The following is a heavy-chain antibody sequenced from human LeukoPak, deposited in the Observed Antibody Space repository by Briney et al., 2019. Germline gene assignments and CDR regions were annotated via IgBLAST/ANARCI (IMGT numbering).Heavy chain of an antibody. CDR1: GGSFSGYY. CDR3: ARHRTYRGYSYAPRPGYNWFDP. CDR2: INHGGST. V-gene: IGHV4-34*01. D-gene: IGHD5-18*01. Sequence: SETLSLTCAVYGGSFSGYYWSWIRQPPGKGLEWIGEINHGGSTNYNPSLKSRVTISVDTSKNQFSLKLSSVTAADTAVYYCARHRTYRGYSYAPRPGYNWFDPWGQGTLVTVSS. J-gene: IGHJ5*02.